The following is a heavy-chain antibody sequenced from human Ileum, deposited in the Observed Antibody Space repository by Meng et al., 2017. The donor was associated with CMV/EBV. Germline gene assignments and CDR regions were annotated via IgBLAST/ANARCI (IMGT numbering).Heavy chain of an antibody. D-gene: IGHD2-2*01. V-gene: IGHV3-21*01. CDR1: GFTFSSYS. Sequence: GESLKISCAASGFTFSSYSMNWVRQAPGKGLEWVSSISSSSSYIYYADSVKGRFTISRDNAKNSLYLQMNSLRAEETAVYYCARVPAAHGGGDYWGQGTLVTVSS. CDR2: ISSSSSYI. CDR3: ARVPAAHGGGDY. J-gene: IGHJ4*02.